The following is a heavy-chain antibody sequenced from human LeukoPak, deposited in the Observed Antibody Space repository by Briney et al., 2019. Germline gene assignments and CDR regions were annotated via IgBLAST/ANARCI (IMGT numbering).Heavy chain of an antibody. Sequence: PGGSLRLSCAASGFTFSSFSMNWVRQAPGKGLEWVSYISRSSGYKYYVDSVKGRFTISRDNAKNSLYLQINSLRAEDTAVYYCARDTPDSSGDSWGQGTLVTVSS. CDR2: ISRSSGYK. CDR3: ARDTPDSSGDS. V-gene: IGHV3-21*01. J-gene: IGHJ5*02. D-gene: IGHD3-22*01. CDR1: GFTFSSFS.